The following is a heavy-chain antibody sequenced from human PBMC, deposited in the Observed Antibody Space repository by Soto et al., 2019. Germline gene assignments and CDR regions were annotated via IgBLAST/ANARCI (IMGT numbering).Heavy chain of an antibody. CDR1: GFTFSSYA. D-gene: IGHD1-26*01. Sequence: EVQLVESGGGLVQPGGSLRLSCAASGFTFSSYAMHWVRQAPGKGLEYVSTISTNGGSTYNVNSVKGRFTISRDNSKNTLYLKMGSLRAEYMAVYYCAREGGSYYFDYWGQGTLVTVSS. V-gene: IGHV3-64*01. J-gene: IGHJ4*02. CDR2: ISTNGGST. CDR3: AREGGSYYFDY.